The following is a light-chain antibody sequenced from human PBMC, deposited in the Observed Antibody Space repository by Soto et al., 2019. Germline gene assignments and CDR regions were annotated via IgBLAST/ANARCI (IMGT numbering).Light chain of an antibody. CDR1: QSVIRY. J-gene: IGKJ5*01. CDR3: QQRNSWIT. V-gene: IGKV3-11*01. Sequence: ICLTPSTATPSFSPGERATPSCRASQSVIRYLAWYQQKPGQAPRLLIYDTSNRATGVPARFSGSGSGTDFTLTVSSLEPEDFAVYYCQQRNSWITFGQGTRLEIK. CDR2: DTS.